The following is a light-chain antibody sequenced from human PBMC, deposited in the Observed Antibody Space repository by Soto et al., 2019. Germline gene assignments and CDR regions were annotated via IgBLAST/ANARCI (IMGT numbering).Light chain of an antibody. Sequence: DIHMTQSPSSLAASVGDRATITCRASHSISSYLNWYQQKPGKAPKLLIYAASSLQSGVPSRFSGSGSGTDFTLTISRLEPEDFAVYYCQQYGSSPWTFGQGTKVDI. V-gene: IGKV1-39*01. J-gene: IGKJ1*01. CDR1: HSISSY. CDR3: QQYGSSPWT. CDR2: AAS.